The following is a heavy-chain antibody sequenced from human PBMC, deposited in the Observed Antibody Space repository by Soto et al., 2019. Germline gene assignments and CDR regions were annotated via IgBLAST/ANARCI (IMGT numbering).Heavy chain of an antibody. J-gene: IGHJ3*02. V-gene: IGHV1-18*01. CDR1: GYTFTRYG. CDR2: ISVHNGKT. D-gene: IGHD6-25*01. Sequence: VQLVQSGAEVRKPGASVKVSCKASGYTFTRYGLTWVRQAPGQGLEWLGWISVHNGKTRNAQKLQGRVSMTTDTSANTVFLELRSLRADDTALYFWARGRSSGWDYVDDPFAIWGQGTLITVSS. CDR3: ARGRSSGWDYVDDPFAI.